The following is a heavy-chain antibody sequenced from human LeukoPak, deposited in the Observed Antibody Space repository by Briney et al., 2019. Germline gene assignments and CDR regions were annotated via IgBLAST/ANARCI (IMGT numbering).Heavy chain of an antibody. J-gene: IGHJ6*02. CDR1: GFVFSSYV. CDR2: IPYDGSNK. D-gene: IGHD3-10*01. Sequence: PVRSLRLSCAASGFVFSSYVMHWVRQAPGKGLEWVAVIPYDGSNKYYADSVKGRFTISRDNSKNTLYLQMNSLRAEDTAVYYCARDRGFGELLSDYFYDYVMDVWGQGTTVTVSS. CDR3: ARDRGFGELLSDYFYDYVMDV. V-gene: IGHV3-30*04.